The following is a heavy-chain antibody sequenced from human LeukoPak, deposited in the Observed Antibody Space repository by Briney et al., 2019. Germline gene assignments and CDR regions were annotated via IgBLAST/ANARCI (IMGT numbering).Heavy chain of an antibody. J-gene: IGHJ4*02. Sequence: ASVKVSCKASGGTFSSYAISWVRQAPGQGLEWMGGIIPIFGTANYAQKFQGRVTITADESTSTAYMELSSLRSEDTAVYYCARDSRSTGSFLSWGQGTLVTVSS. CDR2: IIPIFGTA. D-gene: IGHD4-17*01. CDR3: ARDSRSTGSFLS. CDR1: GGTFSSYA. V-gene: IGHV1-69*13.